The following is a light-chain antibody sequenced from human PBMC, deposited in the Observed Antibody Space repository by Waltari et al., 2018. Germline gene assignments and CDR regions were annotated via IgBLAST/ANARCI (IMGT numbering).Light chain of an antibody. Sequence: DIVMTQSPDSLAVSLGERATINCKSSPSVLYTSNNKNYLAWYQQKPGQPPKLLIYWASTRKSGVPDRFSGSGSGTDFTLTISSLQAEDVAVYYCQQDYTIPPRTFGQGTKVEIK. CDR2: WAS. V-gene: IGKV4-1*01. CDR1: PSVLYTSNNKNY. CDR3: QQDYTIPPRT. J-gene: IGKJ1*01.